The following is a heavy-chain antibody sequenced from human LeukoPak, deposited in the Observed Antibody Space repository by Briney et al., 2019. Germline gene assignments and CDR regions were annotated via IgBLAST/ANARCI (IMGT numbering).Heavy chain of an antibody. CDR2: IKQDGSEK. D-gene: IGHD2-2*01. J-gene: IGHJ5*02. Sequence: GGSLRLYCAASGFTFSSYWMSWVRQAPGKGLEWVANIKQDGSEKYYVDSVKGRFTISRDNAKNSLYLQMNSLRAEDTAVYYCARDDCSSIICYHNWFDPWGQGTLVTVSS. CDR3: ARDDCSSIICYHNWFDP. CDR1: GFTFSSYW. V-gene: IGHV3-7*01.